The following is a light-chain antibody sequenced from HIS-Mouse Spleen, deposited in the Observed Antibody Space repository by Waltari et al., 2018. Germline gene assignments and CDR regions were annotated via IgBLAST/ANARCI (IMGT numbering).Light chain of an antibody. CDR1: SLRSYY. CDR2: GKN. V-gene: IGLV3-19*01. CDR3: NSWDSSGNHVV. J-gene: IGLJ2*01. Sequence: SSELTQDPAVSVALGQTVRITCQGDSLRSYYASWYQQKPGQAPVLVIYGKNNRPSWIPDRFSGSSSGNTASLTITGAQAEDEADYYCNSWDSSGNHVVFGGGTKLTVL.